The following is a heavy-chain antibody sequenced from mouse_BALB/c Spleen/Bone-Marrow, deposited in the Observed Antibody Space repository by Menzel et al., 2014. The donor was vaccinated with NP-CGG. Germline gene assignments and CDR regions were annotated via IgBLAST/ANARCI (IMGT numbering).Heavy chain of an antibody. CDR2: ISYSGST. Sequence: VQLKESGPGLVKPSQSLSLICTVTGYSITSDYAWNWIRQFPGNKLKWMGYISYSGSTSYNPSLKSRISITRDTSKNQFFLQLNSVTTEDTATYYCARYDYDVGYFDYWGQGTTLTVSS. J-gene: IGHJ2*01. CDR3: ARYDYDVGYFDY. V-gene: IGHV3-2*02. D-gene: IGHD2-4*01. CDR1: GYSITSDYA.